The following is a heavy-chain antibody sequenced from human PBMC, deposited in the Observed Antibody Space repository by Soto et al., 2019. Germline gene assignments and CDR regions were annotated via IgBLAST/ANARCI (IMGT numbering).Heavy chain of an antibody. CDR2: SYTSGTT. D-gene: IGHD6-19*01. V-gene: IGHV4-4*07. Sequence: QVQLQESGPGLVKPSETLSLTCTVYGGSVSSNYWSWIRQSAGKGLEWIGRSYTSGTTDYNPSLRGRVTISVDTSKNPVSLKMTSVTAADTAVSYCARERAVPRWLDPWGQGILVTVSS. J-gene: IGHJ5*02. CDR1: GGSVSSNY. CDR3: ARERAVPRWLDP.